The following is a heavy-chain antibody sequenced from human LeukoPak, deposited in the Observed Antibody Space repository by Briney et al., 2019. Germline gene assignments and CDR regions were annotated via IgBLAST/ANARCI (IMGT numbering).Heavy chain of an antibody. D-gene: IGHD2-2*01. Sequence: PSETLSLTCTVSGASIRSHYWSWIRQPPGKGLEWVGYIYYSGGTNYNPSLKSRVTISVDTSKNQFSLRLTSVTAADTAVYYCARDLGYCSSTSCPFDYWGPGTLVTVSS. CDR3: ARDLGYCSSTSCPFDY. CDR1: GASIRSHY. J-gene: IGHJ4*02. CDR2: IYYSGGT. V-gene: IGHV4-59*11.